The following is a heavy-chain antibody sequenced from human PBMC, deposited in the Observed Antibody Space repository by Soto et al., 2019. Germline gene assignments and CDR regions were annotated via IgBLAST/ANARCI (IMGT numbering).Heavy chain of an antibody. V-gene: IGHV4-34*01. CDR3: ARDEITGLFDY. Sequence: PSETLSRTCAVYCGSFSGYYWTWIRQPPGTGLYCIGEINHSVITNXXPSLKSRXXISVDTSKNHXSLKLTSVTAAYTAVYYCARDEITGLFDYWGQGTLVTVSS. CDR2: INHSVIT. D-gene: IGHD2-8*02. CDR1: CGSFSGYY. J-gene: IGHJ4*02.